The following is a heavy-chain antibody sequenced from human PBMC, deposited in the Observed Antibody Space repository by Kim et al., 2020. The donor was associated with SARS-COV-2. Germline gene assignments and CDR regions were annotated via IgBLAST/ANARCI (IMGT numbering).Heavy chain of an antibody. D-gene: IGHD2-21*01. V-gene: IGHV1-18*01. Sequence: ASVKVSCKASGYTFTSHGISWVRQAPGQGLEWMGRISTYNGNTNYAQSVQGRVSMTTDTSTSTAYMELRNLRSDDTAVYYCARLVMATVTRLGFWGQGTLVTVSS. CDR1: GYTFTSHG. CDR2: ISTYNGNT. J-gene: IGHJ4*02. CDR3: ARLVMATVTRLGF.